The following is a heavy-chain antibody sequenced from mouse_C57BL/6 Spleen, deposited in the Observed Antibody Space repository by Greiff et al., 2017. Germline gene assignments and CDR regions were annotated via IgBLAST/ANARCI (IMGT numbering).Heavy chain of an antibody. Sequence: VQLVESGGGLVKPGGSLKLSCAASGFTFSSYAMSWVRQTPEKRLEWVATISDGGSYTYYPDNVKGRFTISRDNAKNNLYLQMSHLKSEDTAMYYCARGLYYFDYWGQGTTLTVSS. CDR3: ARGLYYFDY. CDR1: GFTFSSYA. V-gene: IGHV5-4*01. J-gene: IGHJ2*01. D-gene: IGHD3-3*01. CDR2: ISDGGSYT.